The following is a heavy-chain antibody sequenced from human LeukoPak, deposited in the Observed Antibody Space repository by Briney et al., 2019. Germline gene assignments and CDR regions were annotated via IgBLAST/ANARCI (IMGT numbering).Heavy chain of an antibody. CDR2: IIPILGIA. CDR3: AKDGCANDCSWYFDL. J-gene: IGHJ2*01. V-gene: IGHV1-69*04. CDR1: GGTFSSYA. Sequence: SVTVSCKASGGTFSSYAISWVRQAPGQGLEWMGRIIPILGIANYAQKFQGRVTITADKSTSTAYMELSSLRSEDTAVYYCAKDGCANDCSWYFDLWGRGTLVTVSS. D-gene: IGHD2-8*01.